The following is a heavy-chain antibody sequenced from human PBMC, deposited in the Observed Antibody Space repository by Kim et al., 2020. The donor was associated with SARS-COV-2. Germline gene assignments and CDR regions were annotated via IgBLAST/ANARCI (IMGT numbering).Heavy chain of an antibody. CDR3: ARHLRGGIAVAGGYYFDY. CDR1: GGSISSCSYY. D-gene: IGHD6-19*01. CDR2: IYYSGST. J-gene: IGHJ4*02. Sequence: SETLSLTCTVSGGSISSCSYYWGWIRQPPGKGLEWIGSIYYSGSTYYNPSLKSRVTISVDTSKNQFSLKLSSVTAADTAVYYCARHLRGGIAVAGGYYFDYWGQGTLVTVSS. V-gene: IGHV4-39*01.